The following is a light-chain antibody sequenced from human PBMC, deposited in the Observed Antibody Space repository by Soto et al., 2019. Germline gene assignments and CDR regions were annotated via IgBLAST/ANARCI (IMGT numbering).Light chain of an antibody. CDR2: DAS. Sequence: EIILTQSPATLSLSPGEVATLSCGASQSVSSSYVAWYQHRPGLAPRLLIHDASSRATGIPDRFSGTKSGTDFTLTIRRLEPEDAAVYYCQQYGSSPINFGQGTKVDIK. V-gene: IGKV3D-20*01. J-gene: IGKJ1*01. CDR3: QQYGSSPIN. CDR1: QSVSSSY.